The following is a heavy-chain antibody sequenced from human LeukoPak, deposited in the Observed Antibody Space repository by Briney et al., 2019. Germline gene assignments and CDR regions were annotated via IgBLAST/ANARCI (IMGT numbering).Heavy chain of an antibody. D-gene: IGHD2-2*02. CDR3: AKLYTTPPYYFDY. J-gene: IGHJ4*02. Sequence: GGSLRLSCAASGFTLSIYAMSWARQAPGKGQEWVSTIRGSGGGTSYADSVKGRFTISRDDSKSTLFLQMNSLRAEDTALYYCAKLYTTPPYYFDYWGQGTLVTVSS. CDR2: IRGSGGGT. V-gene: IGHV3-23*01. CDR1: GFTLSIYA.